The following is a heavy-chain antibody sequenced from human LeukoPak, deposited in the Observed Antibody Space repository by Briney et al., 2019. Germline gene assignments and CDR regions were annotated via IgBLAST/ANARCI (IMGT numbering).Heavy chain of an antibody. CDR1: GFSFSNYW. D-gene: IGHD3-22*01. CDR3: AKRDNNDYYTGLHVFDI. CDR2: IKQDASEK. Sequence: PGGSLRLSCAASGFSFSNYWMTWVRQAPGKGLGWVANIKQDASEKYYVDSVNGRFTISRDNSKNTVDLQMNTLRAEDTAVYYCAKRDNNDYYTGLHVFDIWGQGTLVTVSS. V-gene: IGHV3-7*03. J-gene: IGHJ3*02.